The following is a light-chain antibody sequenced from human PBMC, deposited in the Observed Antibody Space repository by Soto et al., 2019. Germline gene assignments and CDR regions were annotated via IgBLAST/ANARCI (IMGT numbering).Light chain of an antibody. Sequence: DIQMTQSPSTLSSSLGDRVTLTCRASQSIGSWLAWHQQRPGKPPNLLIYDASSLQSGVPSRLSGSGSGTEFSLSITGMQPDDSATYYCQYYRGLSSFGPGTKVDIK. CDR2: DAS. J-gene: IGKJ3*01. CDR1: QSIGSW. V-gene: IGKV1-5*01. CDR3: QYYRGLSS.